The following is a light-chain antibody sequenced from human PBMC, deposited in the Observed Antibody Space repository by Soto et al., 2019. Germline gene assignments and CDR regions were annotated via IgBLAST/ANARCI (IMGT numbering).Light chain of an antibody. CDR1: QHISSY. J-gene: IGKJ3*01. Sequence: DIQLTQSPSFLSASVRDRVTITCRASQHISSYLGWYQQKPGKAPNLLIYAASTLQSGVPSRFSGSGSGIECSLPIISLQPEDFATYYCLQLNSYPFTFGPGTKVDI. CDR3: LQLNSYPFT. CDR2: AAS. V-gene: IGKV1-9*01.